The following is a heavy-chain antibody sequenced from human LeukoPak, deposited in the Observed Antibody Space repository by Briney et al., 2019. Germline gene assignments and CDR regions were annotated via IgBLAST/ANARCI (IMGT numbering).Heavy chain of an antibody. Sequence: GGSLRLSCAVSGITLSNYGMSWVRQAPGKGLEWVAGLSGSGGGTNYADSVQGRLTISRENPKNTLYLQMNSLRAEDTAVYFCAKRGVVIRVFLVGFHKEAYYFDSWGQGALVTVSS. CDR2: LSGSGGGT. J-gene: IGHJ4*02. D-gene: IGHD3-10*01. CDR3: AKRGVVIRVFLVGFHKEAYYFDS. CDR1: GITLSNYG. V-gene: IGHV3-23*01.